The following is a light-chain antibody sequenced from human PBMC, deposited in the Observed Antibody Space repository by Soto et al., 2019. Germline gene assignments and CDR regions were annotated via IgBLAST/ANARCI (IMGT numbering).Light chain of an antibody. CDR1: QSVGSTY. CDR3: QQYGSSPYT. J-gene: IGKJ2*01. Sequence: ETVLTQSPGTLSLSPGERATLSCRASQSVGSTYLVYYQLTPGQAPRLLIYGASYRATGIPDRFSGSGSGTDFTLTISRLEPEDFAVYYCQQYGSSPYTFGQGTKLEIK. V-gene: IGKV3-20*01. CDR2: GAS.